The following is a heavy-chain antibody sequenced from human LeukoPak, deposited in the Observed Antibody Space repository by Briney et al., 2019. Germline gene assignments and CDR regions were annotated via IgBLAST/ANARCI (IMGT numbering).Heavy chain of an antibody. CDR3: VKDGGQWLVPDF. D-gene: IGHD6-19*01. J-gene: IGHJ4*02. CDR2: INNNGGST. CDR1: GFTFSRYA. Sequence: GGSLRLSCSASGFTFSRYAMHWVRQAPGKGLEYVSGINNNGGSTYYADSVRGRFTISRDNSKNTLYLQVSSLRTADTAVYYCVKDGGQWLVPDFWGQGTLVTVSS. V-gene: IGHV3-64D*06.